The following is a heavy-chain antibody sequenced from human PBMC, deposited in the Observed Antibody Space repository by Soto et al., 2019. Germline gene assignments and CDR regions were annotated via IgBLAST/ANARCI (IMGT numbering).Heavy chain of an antibody. V-gene: IGHV3-21*01. CDR1: GFNFTDYN. CDR2: ISSTGRYI. Sequence: PGGSLRLSCEGSGFNFTDYNMNFVRHSPVRGLEWVSSISSTGRYIYYGDSLRGRVTVSRDNAKNSLYLQMNSLRAEDTALYYCAREKCSSTDCYLVGYYGVDVWGQGTTVTVSS. CDR3: AREKCSSTDCYLVGYYGVDV. D-gene: IGHD2-2*01. J-gene: IGHJ6*02.